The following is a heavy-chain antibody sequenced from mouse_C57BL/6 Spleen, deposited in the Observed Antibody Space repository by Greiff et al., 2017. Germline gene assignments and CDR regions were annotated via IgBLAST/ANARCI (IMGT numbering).Heavy chain of an antibody. V-gene: IGHV7-3*01. CDR1: GFTFTDYY. J-gene: IGHJ4*01. D-gene: IGHD1-1*01. Sequence: EVKLMESGGGLVQPGGSLSLSCAASGFTFTDYYMSWVRQPPGKALEWLGFIRNKANGYTTEYSVSVKGRFTISRDTSQSILYLQMNALRADDSATYYCARYTHYGRRAMDYWGQGTSVTVSS. CDR2: IRNKANGYTT. CDR3: ARYTHYGRRAMDY.